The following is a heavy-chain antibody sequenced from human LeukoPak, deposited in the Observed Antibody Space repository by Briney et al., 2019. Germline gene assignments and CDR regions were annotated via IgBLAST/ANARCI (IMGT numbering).Heavy chain of an antibody. CDR2: IYHSGST. Sequence: SGTLSLTCAVSGGSISSSNWWSGVRPPPGKGVEGIGEIYHSGSTNYNPSLKSRVTISVDKSKNQFSLKLSSVTAADTAVYYCARRSYGGLYYFDYWGQGTLVTVSS. D-gene: IGHD4-23*01. CDR3: ARRSYGGLYYFDY. J-gene: IGHJ4*02. V-gene: IGHV4-4*02. CDR1: GGSISSSNW.